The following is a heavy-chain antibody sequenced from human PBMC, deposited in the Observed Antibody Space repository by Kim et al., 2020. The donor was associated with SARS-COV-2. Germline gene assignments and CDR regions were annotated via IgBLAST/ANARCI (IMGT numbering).Heavy chain of an antibody. J-gene: IGHJ4*02. CDR3: VRDIVGARGGFDF. Sequence: GGSLRLSCAASGFTFSSYWMSWVRQAPGKGLEWVANIKHDGSEKYYVDSVKGRFTISKDNAKNSLYLHMNSLRANDTAVYYCVRDIVGARGGFDFWGQGTLVTVSS. V-gene: IGHV3-7*03. D-gene: IGHD1-26*01. CDR1: GFTFSSYW. CDR2: IKHDGSEK.